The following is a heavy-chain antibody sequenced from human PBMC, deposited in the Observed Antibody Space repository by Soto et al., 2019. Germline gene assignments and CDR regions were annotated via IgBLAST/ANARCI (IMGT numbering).Heavy chain of an antibody. CDR2: INHSGST. V-gene: IGHV4-34*09. J-gene: IGHJ4*02. D-gene: IGHD3-10*01. Sequence: SDTLSLTCAVYGGSFSGYYWSWIRQPPGKGLEWIGEINHSGSTNYNPSLKSRVTISVDTSKNQFSLKLSSVTAADTAVYYCARDRRGSYYNDYWGQGTLVTVSS. CDR3: ARDRRGSYYNDY. CDR1: GGSFSGYY.